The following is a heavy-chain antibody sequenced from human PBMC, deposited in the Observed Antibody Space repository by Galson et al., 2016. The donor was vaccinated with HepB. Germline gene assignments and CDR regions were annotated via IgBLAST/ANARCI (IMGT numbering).Heavy chain of an antibody. CDR2: LSHNGRLI. V-gene: IGHV3-30*04. CDR1: GFTFDTYS. CDR3: ARDRRGGGFLDY. Sequence: SLRLSCAASGFTFDTYSMHWVRQAPGKRLEWVAVLSHNGRLIYFADSVKGRFTISRDNSKNTVSLQMDFLRVEDTGLYYCARDRRGGGFLDYWGQGALITVSS. J-gene: IGHJ4*02. D-gene: IGHD2-15*01.